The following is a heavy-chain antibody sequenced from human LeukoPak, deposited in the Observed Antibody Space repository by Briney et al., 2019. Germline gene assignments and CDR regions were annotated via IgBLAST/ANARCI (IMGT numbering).Heavy chain of an antibody. D-gene: IGHD3-22*01. CDR1: GFTFSSYA. CDR3: AKDGYYYDSSGYFYY. Sequence: GGSLRLSCAASGFTFSSYAMSWVRQAPGKGLECISGFSGSGGSTYYADSVKGRFTISRDNSKNTLYLQMNSLRAEDTAVYYCAKDGYYYDSSGYFYYWGQGTLVTVSS. CDR2: FSGSGGST. V-gene: IGHV3-23*01. J-gene: IGHJ4*02.